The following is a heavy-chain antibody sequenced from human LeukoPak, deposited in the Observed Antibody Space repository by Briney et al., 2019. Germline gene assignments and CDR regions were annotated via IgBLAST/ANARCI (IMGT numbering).Heavy chain of an antibody. CDR1: GYTFTGYY. CDR2: INPNSGGT. J-gene: IGHJ3*02. V-gene: IGHV1-2*02. D-gene: IGHD3-9*01. Sequence: ASVKVSCKASGYTFTGYYMHWVRQAPGQGLEWMGWINPNSGGTNYARKFQGRVTMTRDTSISTAYMELSRLRSDDTAVYYCARSRDFDWLLTDDAFDIWGQGTMVTVSS. CDR3: ARSRDFDWLLTDDAFDI.